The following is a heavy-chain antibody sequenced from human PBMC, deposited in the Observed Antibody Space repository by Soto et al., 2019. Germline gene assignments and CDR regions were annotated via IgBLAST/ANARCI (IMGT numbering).Heavy chain of an antibody. Sequence: QVQLVQSGAEVKKPGASVKVSCKASRYTFISYDINWVRQATGQGLEWMGWMNPKSANTGYAQNFQGRVTTTRNTSISTAYMELSSLRSEDTAVYYCARSPSWETTVTPYYFDYWGQGTLVTVSS. J-gene: IGHJ4*02. D-gene: IGHD4-4*01. CDR2: MNPKSANT. CDR1: RYTFISYD. CDR3: ARSPSWETTVTPYYFDY. V-gene: IGHV1-8*01.